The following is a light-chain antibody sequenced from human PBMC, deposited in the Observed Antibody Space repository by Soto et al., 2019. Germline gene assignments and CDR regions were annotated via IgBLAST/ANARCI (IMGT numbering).Light chain of an antibody. CDR2: EGS. Sequence: QSVLTQPASVSGSPGQSITISCTGTSSDVGSYNLVSWYQQHPDKAPKLMISEGSKRPSGVSNRFSGSKSVNTASLTISGLQAEDEADYYCCSYAGSNTYVFGTGTKVTVL. V-gene: IGLV2-23*01. CDR1: SSDVGSYNL. CDR3: CSYAGSNTYV. J-gene: IGLJ1*01.